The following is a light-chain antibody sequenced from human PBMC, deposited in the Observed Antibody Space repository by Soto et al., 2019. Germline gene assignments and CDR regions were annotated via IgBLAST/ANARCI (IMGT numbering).Light chain of an antibody. Sequence: QSALTQAPSASGSPGQSFTLSCTGTSSDIGGYNYVSWYQQHPGKAPKLMIYEVSKRPSGVPDRFSGSKSGNTASLTVSGLQAEDEADYYCSSYAGSNNYVFGSGTKSPS. CDR2: EVS. CDR1: SSDIGGYNY. J-gene: IGLJ1*01. V-gene: IGLV2-8*01. CDR3: SSYAGSNNYV.